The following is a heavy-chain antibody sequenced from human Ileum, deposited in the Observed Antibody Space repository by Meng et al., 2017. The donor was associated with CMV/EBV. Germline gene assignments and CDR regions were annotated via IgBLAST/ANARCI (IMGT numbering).Heavy chain of an antibody. D-gene: IGHD1-26*01. CDR2: ISYDGSNK. J-gene: IGHJ5*02. CDR1: GFTFSSYA. V-gene: IGHV3-30*04. Sequence: GESLRLSCAASGFTFSSYAMHWVRQAPGKGLEWVAVISYDGSNKYYADSVKGRFTISRDNSKNTLYLQMNSLRAEDTAVYYCAELLGWFDPWGQGTLVTVSS. CDR3: AELLGWFDP.